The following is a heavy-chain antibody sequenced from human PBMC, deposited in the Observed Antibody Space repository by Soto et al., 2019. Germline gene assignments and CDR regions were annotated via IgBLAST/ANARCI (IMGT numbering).Heavy chain of an antibody. CDR3: ARTDYDILTGYYDYYYYYYMDV. J-gene: IGHJ6*03. V-gene: IGHV3-48*01. CDR2: ISSSSSTI. D-gene: IGHD3-9*01. Sequence: GGSLRLSCAASGFTFSSYSMNWVRQAPGKGLEWVSYISSSSSTIYYADSVKGRFTISRDNAKNSLYLQMNSLRAEDTAVYYCARTDYDILTGYYDYYYYYYMDVWGKGTTVTVSS. CDR1: GFTFSSYS.